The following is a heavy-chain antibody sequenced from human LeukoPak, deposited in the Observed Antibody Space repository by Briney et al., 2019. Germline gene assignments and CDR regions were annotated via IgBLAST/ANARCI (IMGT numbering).Heavy chain of an antibody. V-gene: IGHV4-4*02. J-gene: IGHJ4*02. Sequence: SETLSLTCAVSGGSISRSNWWSWVRQSPGKGLEWIGEIYDNGSTNYNPSLKSRVTISVDKSKNQFSLKLSSVTAADTAVYYCASPRAERSAWYAVDYWGQGTLVTVSA. CDR1: GGSISRSNW. D-gene: IGHD2-2*01. CDR2: IYDNGST. CDR3: ASPRAERSAWYAVDY.